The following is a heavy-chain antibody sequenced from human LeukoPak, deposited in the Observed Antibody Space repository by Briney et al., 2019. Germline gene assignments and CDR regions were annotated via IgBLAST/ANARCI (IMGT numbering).Heavy chain of an antibody. D-gene: IGHD3-22*01. CDR1: GFTFNSYS. CDR2: ITSSSGTI. J-gene: IGHJ4*02. Sequence: GGSLRLSCAASGFTFNSYSMNWVRQAPGKGLEWVSYITSSSGTIYYADSVKGRFTISRDNAKNSLYLQMNSLRAEDTAVYYCAKGAFYDSSGYYYIPPYYFDYWGQGTLVTVSS. V-gene: IGHV3-48*01. CDR3: AKGAFYDSSGYYYIPPYYFDY.